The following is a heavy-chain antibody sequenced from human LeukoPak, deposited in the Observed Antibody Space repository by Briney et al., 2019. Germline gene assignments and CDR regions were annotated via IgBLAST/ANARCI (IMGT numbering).Heavy chain of an antibody. V-gene: IGHV3-30*18. CDR3: AKEYVPRGYSFLPGC. D-gene: IGHD3-22*01. Sequence: PGRSLRLSCAASGFIFDNYGLHWVRQAPGKGLEWVSVISYDGRNIYYADSVKGRFTISRDNSKNTLYLQMNSLRAEDTAVYYCAKEYVPRGYSFLPGCWGQGTLVTVSS. J-gene: IGHJ4*02. CDR1: GFIFDNYG. CDR2: ISYDGRNI.